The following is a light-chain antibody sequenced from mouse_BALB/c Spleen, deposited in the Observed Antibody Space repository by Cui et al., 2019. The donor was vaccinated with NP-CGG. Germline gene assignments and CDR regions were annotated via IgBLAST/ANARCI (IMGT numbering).Light chain of an antibody. J-gene: IGLJ1*01. CDR1: TGAITTSNY. V-gene: IGLV1*01. CDR2: GTN. Sequence: QPVVTQESALTTSPGETVTLTCRSSTGAITTSNYANWVQEKPDHLFTGLIGGTNNRAPGVPARFSGSLIGGKAALTITGAQTEDETIYFCALWYSNHWVFGGGTKLTVL. CDR3: ALWYSNHWV.